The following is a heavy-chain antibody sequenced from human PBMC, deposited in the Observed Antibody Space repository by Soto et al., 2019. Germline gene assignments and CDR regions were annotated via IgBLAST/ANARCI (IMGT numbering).Heavy chain of an antibody. CDR1: GFTFSSYS. V-gene: IGHV3-21*01. D-gene: IGHD2-2*01. CDR2: ISSSSSYI. CDR3: ARTVVPAAVLDGMDV. Sequence: GGSLRLSCAASGFTFSSYSMNWVRQAPGKGMEWVSSISSSSSYIYYADSVKGRFTISRDNAKNSLYLQMNSLRAEDTAVYYCARTVVPAAVLDGMDVWGQGTTVTVSS. J-gene: IGHJ6*02.